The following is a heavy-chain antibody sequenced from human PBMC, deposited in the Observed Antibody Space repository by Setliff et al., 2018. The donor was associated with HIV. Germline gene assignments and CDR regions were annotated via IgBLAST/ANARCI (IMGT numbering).Heavy chain of an antibody. CDR2: MNPNGRST. CDR1: GYTFTSYY. J-gene: IGHJ4*02. D-gene: IGHD2-15*01. V-gene: IGHV1-46*01. CDR3: ARVYCPISTCDDEYFFDY. Sequence: ASVKVSCKASGYTFTSYYIHWLRQVPGQGLEWMGVMNPNGRSTDFAQKFQGRLSLTTDTSTNTVYLELNSLRSDDTAVYYCARVYCPISTCDDEYFFDYWGQGTLVTVSS.